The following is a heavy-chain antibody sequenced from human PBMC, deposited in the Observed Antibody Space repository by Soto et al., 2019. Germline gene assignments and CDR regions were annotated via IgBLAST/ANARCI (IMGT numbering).Heavy chain of an antibody. CDR2: MSYSGRT. CDR3: ARVGWGGDS. CDR1: GGSVSSGHYH. Sequence: KPSETLSLTCTVSGGSVSSGHYHWSWIRQPPGKGLEWIGFMSYSGRTDYNPSLKSRATISVDTSNNQFSLKLSSVTAADTAVYYCARVGWGGDSWGQGTLVTVSS. D-gene: IGHD7-27*01. V-gene: IGHV4-61*01. J-gene: IGHJ4*02.